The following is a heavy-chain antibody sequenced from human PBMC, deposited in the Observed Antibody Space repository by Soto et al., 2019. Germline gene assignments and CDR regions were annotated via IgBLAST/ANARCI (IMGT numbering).Heavy chain of an antibody. Sequence: KPSETLSLTCSVSGGSPSSNYWSGIRQPPGKGLEWIGCISDSGNTYYNPSLQSRVTISIDTSTNQFLLDLTSVTTADTAVYYCARVPTTVTHPKSPFLVDRDVKDESFAPWGQGTLVTVSS. CDR1: GGSPSSNY. CDR2: ISDSGNT. V-gene: IGHV4-59*01. J-gene: IGHJ5*02. CDR3: ARVPTTVTHPKSPFLVDRDVKDESFAP. D-gene: IGHD4-17*01.